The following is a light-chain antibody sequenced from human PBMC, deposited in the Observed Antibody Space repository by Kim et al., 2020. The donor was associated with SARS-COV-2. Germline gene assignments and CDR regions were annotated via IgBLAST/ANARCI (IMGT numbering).Light chain of an antibody. CDR1: QSVSSN. Sequence: DIVMTQSPATLSVSPGERATLSCRASQSVSSNLAWYQQKPGQPPRLLIYGASTRATGIPARFSGSGSGTEFTLTNSSLQSEDFAVCYYHQYNNWSYTFGQGSKLEI. CDR3: HQYNNWSYT. V-gene: IGKV3-15*01. CDR2: GAS. J-gene: IGKJ2*01.